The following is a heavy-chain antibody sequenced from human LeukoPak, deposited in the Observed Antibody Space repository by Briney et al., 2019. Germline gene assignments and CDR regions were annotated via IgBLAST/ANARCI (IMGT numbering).Heavy chain of an antibody. CDR2: IYTSGIT. CDR1: GFVVSDNY. J-gene: IGHJ4*02. V-gene: IGHV3-66*02. Sequence: GGSLRLSCAASGFVVSDNYMSWVRQAPGQGLEWVSLIYTSGITKYTDSVKGRFTISRDNAKNTLYLQMNTLSAEDMAVYYCVEYYVGKFDYWGQGTLVTVSS. CDR3: VEYYVGKFDY. D-gene: IGHD4-23*01.